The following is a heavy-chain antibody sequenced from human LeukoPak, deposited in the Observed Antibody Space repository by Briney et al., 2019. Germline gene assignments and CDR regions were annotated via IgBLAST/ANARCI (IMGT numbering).Heavy chain of an antibody. Sequence: PSETLSLTCTVSGGSISSSSYYWGWIRQPPGKGLEWIGSIYYSGSTYYNPSLKSRVTISVDTSKNQFSLKLSSVTAADAAVYYCARDRGVVVMPAAVHDYWGQGTLVTVSS. CDR1: GGSISSSSYY. J-gene: IGHJ4*02. CDR3: ARDRGVVVMPAAVHDY. D-gene: IGHD2-2*01. CDR2: IYYSGST. V-gene: IGHV4-39*07.